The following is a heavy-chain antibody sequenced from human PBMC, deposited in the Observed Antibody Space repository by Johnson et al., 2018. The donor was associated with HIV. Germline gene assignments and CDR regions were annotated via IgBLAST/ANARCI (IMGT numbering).Heavy chain of an antibody. CDR3: AKDQWSSSWTNDAFDI. CDR2: INWNGGST. CDR1: GFTFDDYC. Sequence: VQLVESGGGVVRPGGSLRLSCVASGFTFDDYCMTWVRQAPGKGLEWVSGINWNGGSTAYADSVKGRFTISRDNAKNSLYLQMNSLGVEDTAVYYCAKDQWSSSWTNDAFDIWGQGTMVTVSS. J-gene: IGHJ3*02. D-gene: IGHD6-13*01. V-gene: IGHV3-20*04.